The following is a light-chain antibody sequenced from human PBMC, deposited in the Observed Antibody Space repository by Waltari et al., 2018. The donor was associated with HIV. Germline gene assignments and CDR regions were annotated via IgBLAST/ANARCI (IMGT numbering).Light chain of an antibody. CDR1: NSDLGTYNY. V-gene: IGLV2-11*01. Sequence: QSALTQPRSVSGSPGQSVTISCTGSNSDLGTYNYVSWYQQYPGKAPKLIIYDVKWRPSGVPDRVHGYKSGNTDSLTISGLQADDEADYYCCSFASHLFGGGTKLTVL. CDR2: DVK. J-gene: IGLJ3*02. CDR3: CSFASHL.